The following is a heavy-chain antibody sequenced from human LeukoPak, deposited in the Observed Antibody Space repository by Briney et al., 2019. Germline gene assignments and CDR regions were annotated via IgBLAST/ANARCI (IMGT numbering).Heavy chain of an antibody. CDR2: ISSSGSTI. J-gene: IGHJ4*02. CDR1: GFTFSDYY. Sequence: NTGGSLRLSCAASGFTFSDYYMSWIRQAPGKGLEWVSYISSSGSTIYYADSVKGRFTISRDNAKNSLYLQMNSLRAEDTAVHYCGGAGELFTESYDYWGQGTLVTVSS. V-gene: IGHV3-11*01. D-gene: IGHD3-10*01. CDR3: GGAGELFTESYDY.